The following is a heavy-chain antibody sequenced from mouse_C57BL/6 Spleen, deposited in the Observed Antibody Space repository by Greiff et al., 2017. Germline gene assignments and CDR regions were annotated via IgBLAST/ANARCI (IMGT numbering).Heavy chain of an antibody. CDR1: GFNFTDDY. J-gene: IGHJ3*01. V-gene: IGHV14-4*01. Sequence: EVQLQQSGAELVRPGASVKLSCKASGFNFTDDYMHWVKQRPEQGLEWIGWIDPENGGTDYDSKFKGKATITVDTSSNTAYLQLSSLTSEDTAVYYCTDYCGSSYSWFAYWGQGTLVTVSA. CDR2: IDPENGGT. CDR3: TDYCGSSYSWFAY. D-gene: IGHD1-1*01.